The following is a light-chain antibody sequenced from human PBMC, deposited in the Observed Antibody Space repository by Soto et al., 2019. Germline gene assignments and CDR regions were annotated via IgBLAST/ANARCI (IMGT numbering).Light chain of an antibody. CDR1: SSKIGAGYD. J-gene: IGLJ3*02. Sequence: QSVLTQPPSVSGAPGPRVTISCTGRSSKIGAGYDVHWYQQLPGTAPKLLIYGNSNGPSGVPDRFSGSKSGTSASLAITGLRAEDEADYYCQSYDSSLSGWVFGGGTKLTVL. CDR2: GNS. V-gene: IGLV1-40*01. CDR3: QSYDSSLSGWV.